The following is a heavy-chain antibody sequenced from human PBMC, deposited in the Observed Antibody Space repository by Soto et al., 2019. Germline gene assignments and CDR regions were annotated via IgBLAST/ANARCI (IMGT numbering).Heavy chain of an antibody. D-gene: IGHD6-25*01. CDR1: GYTFTNYY. CDR2: INPSGGST. CDR3: ARGDGRGSSGFYYYYGMDV. J-gene: IGHJ6*02. V-gene: IGHV1-46*01. Sequence: QVQLVQSGAEVKKPGASVKVSCKASGYTFTNYYIHWVRQAPRQGLEWMGIINPSGGSTSYAQKSQGRVTMTSDTSTSTVYMELSGLRSEDTAVYYCARGDGRGSSGFYYYYGMDVWGHGTTVTVSS.